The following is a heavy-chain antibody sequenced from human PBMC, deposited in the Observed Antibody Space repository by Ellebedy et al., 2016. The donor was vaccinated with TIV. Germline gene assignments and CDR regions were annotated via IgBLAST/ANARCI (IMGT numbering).Heavy chain of an antibody. V-gene: IGHV4-34*01. Sequence: GSLRLXCAVYGGSFSGYYWSWIRQPPGKGLEWIGEINHSGSTNYNPSLKSRVTISVDTSKNQFSLKLSSVTAADTAVYYCATGILGGDYWGQGTLVIVSS. J-gene: IGHJ4*02. D-gene: IGHD3-3*01. CDR1: GGSFSGYY. CDR3: ATGILGGDY. CDR2: INHSGST.